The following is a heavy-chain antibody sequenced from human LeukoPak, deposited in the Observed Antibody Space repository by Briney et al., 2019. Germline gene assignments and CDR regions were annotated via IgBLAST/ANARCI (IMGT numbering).Heavy chain of an antibody. CDR1: GGTFSSYA. Sequence: GASVKVSCKASGGTFSSYAISWVRQAPGQGLEWMGRIIPILGIANYAQKFQGRVTITADKSTSTAYMELSSLRSEDTAVYYCASSPVTSGQAVDYWGQGTLVTVSS. J-gene: IGHJ4*02. V-gene: IGHV1-69*04. D-gene: IGHD5-18*01. CDR3: ASSPVTSGQAVDY. CDR2: IIPILGIA.